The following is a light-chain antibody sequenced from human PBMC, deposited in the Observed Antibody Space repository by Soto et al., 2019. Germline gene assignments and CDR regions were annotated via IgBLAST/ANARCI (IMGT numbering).Light chain of an antibody. V-gene: IGKV3-20*01. CDR1: QSVYKNF. J-gene: IGKJ4*01. CDR3: QQYGRSPPT. CDR2: GAS. Sequence: EIVLTQSPGTLSLSPGERATLSCRASQSVYKNFLAWYQQKPGQAPRLLISGASNRATGIPDRFSGSGSGTDCSLTLDRLEPEDLAVYFCQQYGRSPPTFGGGTKVAIK.